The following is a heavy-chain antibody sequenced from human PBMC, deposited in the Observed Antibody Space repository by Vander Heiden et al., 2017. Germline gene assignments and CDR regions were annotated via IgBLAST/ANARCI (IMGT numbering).Heavy chain of an antibody. CDR1: GGTFSSYA. CDR2: IIPILGIA. Sequence: QVQLVQSGAEVKKPGSSVKVSCKASGGTFSSYAISWVRQAPGQGLECMGGIIPILGIANYAQKFQGRVTITADKSTRTAYMELSSLRSEDTAVYYCAAHRAYYYGMDVWGQGTTVTVSS. CDR3: AAHRAYYYGMDV. V-gene: IGHV1-69*04. J-gene: IGHJ6*02.